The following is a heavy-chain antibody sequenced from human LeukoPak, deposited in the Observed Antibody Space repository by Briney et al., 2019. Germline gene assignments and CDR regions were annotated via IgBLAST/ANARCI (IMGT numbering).Heavy chain of an antibody. CDR2: IYHRGTT. V-gene: IGHV4-38-2*01. D-gene: IGHD3-10*01. CDR3: ARTGGYYYGSATYYNPDY. J-gene: IGHJ4*02. CDR1: GYSISSGHY. Sequence: SETLSLTCAVSGYSISSGHYWGWIRQPPGRGLEWIGSIYHRGTTYYNPSLTSRVTISVDTSKNQFSLKLSSVTAADTAVYYCARTGGYYYGSATYYNPDYWAGEPWSPSPQ.